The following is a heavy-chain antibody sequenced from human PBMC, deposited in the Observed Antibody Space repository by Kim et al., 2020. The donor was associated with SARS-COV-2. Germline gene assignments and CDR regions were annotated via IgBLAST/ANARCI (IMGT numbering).Heavy chain of an antibody. CDR2: ISASGDTT. D-gene: IGHD4-17*01. CDR3: AKFPHVTVTTGYFDY. CDR1: GFTFSRFA. J-gene: IGHJ4*02. Sequence: GGSLRLSCAASGFTFSRFAMHWVRQAPGKGLEWVSAISASGDTTYQADSVKGRFTISRDNSKNTLYLQLTSLRAEDTAVYYCAKFPHVTVTTGYFDYWGQGTLVTVSS. V-gene: IGHV3-23*01.